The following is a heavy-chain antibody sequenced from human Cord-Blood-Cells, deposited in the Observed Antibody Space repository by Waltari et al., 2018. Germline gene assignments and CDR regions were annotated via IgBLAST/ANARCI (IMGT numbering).Heavy chain of an antibody. J-gene: IGHJ1*01. V-gene: IGHV3-49*03. D-gene: IGHD5-12*01. CDR3: TSGHPARWLHNFQH. Sequence: EVQRLVSGGALVQPVRSLGLSCTASGLPFGSYPRRWSRQSPMTGPEGVEGVGFARNKADGGTKQSAAFVEGRVTISSDDVKSNAYLQMNGLKPEETAVYYCTSGHPARWLHNFQHWGPGTLVTVSS. CDR2: ARNKADGGTK. CDR1: GLPFGSYP.